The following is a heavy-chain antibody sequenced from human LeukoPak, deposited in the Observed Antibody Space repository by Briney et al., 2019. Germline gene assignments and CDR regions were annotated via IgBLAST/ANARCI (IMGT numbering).Heavy chain of an antibody. V-gene: IGHV4-34*01. D-gene: IGHD3-16*01. CDR3: ARVHGLPRQYYFDY. Sequence: SETLSLTCAVYGGSFSGYYWSWIRQPPGKGLEWIGEINHSGSTNYNPSLKSRVTISVDTSKNQFSLRLSSVTAADTAVYYCARVHGLPRQYYFDYWGQGTLVTVSS. J-gene: IGHJ4*02. CDR2: INHSGST. CDR1: GGSFSGYY.